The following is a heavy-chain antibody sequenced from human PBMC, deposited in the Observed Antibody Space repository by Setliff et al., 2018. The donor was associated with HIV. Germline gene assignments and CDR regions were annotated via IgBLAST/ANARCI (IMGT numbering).Heavy chain of an antibody. CDR3: TREVLRFDY. V-gene: IGHV7-4-1*02. CDR2: INTDTGSP. CDR1: GYTFTSYH. Sequence: ASVKVSCKASGYTFTSYHMYWVRQAPGQGLEWMGWINTDTGSPTYAQGVTGHFVFSLDTSVSTAYLQISSLQAEDTAVYYCTREVLRFDYWGQGTLVTVS. J-gene: IGHJ4*02. D-gene: IGHD4-17*01.